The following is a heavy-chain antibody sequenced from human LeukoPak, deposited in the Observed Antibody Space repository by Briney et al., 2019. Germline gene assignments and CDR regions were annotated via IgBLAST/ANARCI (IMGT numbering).Heavy chain of an antibody. CDR1: GGTFSSYA. V-gene: IGHV1-69*06. D-gene: IGHD4-23*01. CDR3: ARVVSGGAFDI. CDR2: IIPIFGTA. Sequence: GASVKVSCKASGGTFSSYAISWVRQAPGQGLEWMGGIIPIFGTANYAQKFQGRVTITADKSTSTAYMELSSLRSEDTAVYYCARVVSGGAFDIWGQGTMVTVSS. J-gene: IGHJ3*02.